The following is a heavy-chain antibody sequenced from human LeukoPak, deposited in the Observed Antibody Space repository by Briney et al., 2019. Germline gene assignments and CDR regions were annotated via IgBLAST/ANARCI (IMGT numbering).Heavy chain of an antibody. CDR2: IYYSGST. CDR3: ARLSTGDGAFDI. V-gene: IGHV4-39*01. Sequence: PSETLSLTCTVSGGSISSSSYYWAWMRQPPGKGLEWIGSIYYSGSTYYNPSLKSRVTIFVDTSKNQFSLKLTSVTAADTAMYYCARLSTGDGAFDIWGQGTMVTVSS. CDR1: GGSISSSSYY. D-gene: IGHD7-27*01. J-gene: IGHJ3*02.